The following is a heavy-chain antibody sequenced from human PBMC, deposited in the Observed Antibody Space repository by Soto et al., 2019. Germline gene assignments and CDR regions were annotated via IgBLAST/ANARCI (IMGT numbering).Heavy chain of an antibody. CDR1: GYTFTSYG. V-gene: IGHV1-18*01. CDR3: ARDLNPPAYDILTGFDY. Sequence: ASVKVSCKASGYTFTSYGISWVRQAPGQGLEWMGWISAYNGNTNYAQKLQGRVTMTTDTSTSTAYMELRSLRSDDTAVYYCARDLNPPAYDILTGFDYWGQGTLVTVSS. D-gene: IGHD3-9*01. J-gene: IGHJ4*02. CDR2: ISAYNGNT.